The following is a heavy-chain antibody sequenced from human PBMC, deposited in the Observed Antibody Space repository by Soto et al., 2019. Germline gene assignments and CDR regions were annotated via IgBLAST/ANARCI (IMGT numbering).Heavy chain of an antibody. CDR3: RREYCRIGGCLVAAFEI. CDR1: GGSFSSYY. CDR2: INHSGRT. Sequence: QVHLHQWGAGLLKPSETLSLTCAVDGGSFSSYYWSWIRQTPGKGPEWIGEINHSGRTNYNPSLKGRSTIPVAPPRIQFPLNLSFGPAPTTPEYFLRREYCRIGGCLVAAFEIWAKGQWSPSLQ. V-gene: IGHV4-34*01. D-gene: IGHD2-15*01. J-gene: IGHJ3*02.